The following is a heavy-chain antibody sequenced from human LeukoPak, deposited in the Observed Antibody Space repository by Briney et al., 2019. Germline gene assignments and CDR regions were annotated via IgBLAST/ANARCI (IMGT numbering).Heavy chain of an antibody. CDR3: ARDADSSGYYSPAFFDY. V-gene: IGHV1-69*05. D-gene: IGHD3-22*01. CDR2: IIPIFGTA. Sequence: ASVKVSRKASGGTFSSYAISWVRQAPGQGLEWMGGIIPIFGTANYAQKFQGRVTITTDESTSTAYMELSSLRSEDTAVYYCARDADSSGYYSPAFFDYWGQGTLVTVSS. CDR1: GGTFSSYA. J-gene: IGHJ4*02.